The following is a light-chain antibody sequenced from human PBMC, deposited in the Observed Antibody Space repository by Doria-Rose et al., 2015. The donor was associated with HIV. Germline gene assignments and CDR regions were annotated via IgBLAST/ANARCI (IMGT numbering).Light chain of an antibody. CDR1: QSLLYSNGYNY. CDR2: LGT. V-gene: IGKV2-28*01. Sequence: EIGLTQSPLSLPVTPGEPASISCRSSQSLLYSNGYNYLDWYLQKPGQSPQLLIYLGTNRASGVPDRFSGSGSGTDFTLKISRVEAEDVGDYYCMQALQTPLTFGGGTKVEIK. CDR3: MQALQTPLT. J-gene: IGKJ4*01.